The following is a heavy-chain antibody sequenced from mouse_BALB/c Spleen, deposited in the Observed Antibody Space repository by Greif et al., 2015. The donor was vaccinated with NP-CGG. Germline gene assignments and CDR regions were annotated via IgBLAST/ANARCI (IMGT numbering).Heavy chain of an antibody. D-gene: IGHD2-14*01. CDR1: GYTFTSYW. Sequence: QVQLQQPGAELVRPGASVKLSCKASGYTFTSYWINWVKRRPGQGLEWIGNIYPSDSYTNYNQKFRDKATLTVDKSSSTAYMQLSSPTSEDSAVYYCTRGGMEVRRRGLYFDYWGQGTTLTVSS. J-gene: IGHJ2*01. V-gene: IGHV1-69*02. CDR2: IYPSDSYT. CDR3: TRGGMEVRRRGLYFDY.